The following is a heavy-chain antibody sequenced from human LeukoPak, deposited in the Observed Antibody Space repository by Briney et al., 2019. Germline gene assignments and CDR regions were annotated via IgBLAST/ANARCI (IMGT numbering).Heavy chain of an antibody. D-gene: IGHD6-19*01. CDR3: ARRLDSSGWYNY. CDR1: GGSFSGYY. J-gene: IGHJ4*02. V-gene: IGHV4-34*01. Sequence: SETLSLTCAVYGGSFSGYYWSWIRQPPGKGLEWIGEINHSGSTNYNPSLKIRDTISVDTSKNQFSLKLSSVTAADTAVYYCARRLDSSGWYNYWGQGTLVTVSS. CDR2: INHSGST.